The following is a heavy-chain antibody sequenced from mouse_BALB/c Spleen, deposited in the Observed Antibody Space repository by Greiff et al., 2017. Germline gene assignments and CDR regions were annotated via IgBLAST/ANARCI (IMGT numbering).Heavy chain of an antibody. CDR1: GFNIKDTY. J-gene: IGHJ4*01. Sequence: VQLQQSGAELVKPGASVKLSCTASGFNIKDTYMHWVKQRPEQGLEWIGRIDPANGNTKYDPKFQGKATITADTSSNTAYLQLSSLTSEDTAVYYGARSTYYYAMDYWGQGTSVTVSS. V-gene: IGHV14-3*02. CDR2: IDPANGNT. CDR3: ARSTYYYAMDY.